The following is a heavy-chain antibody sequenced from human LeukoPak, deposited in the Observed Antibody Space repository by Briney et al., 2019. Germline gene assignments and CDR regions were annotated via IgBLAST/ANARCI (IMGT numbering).Heavy chain of an antibody. CDR1: GYTFSSYG. CDR2: ISAYNGNT. J-gene: IGHJ5*02. V-gene: IGHV1-18*01. D-gene: IGHD3-3*01. CDR3: ARHGHDFWSGQNWFDH. Sequence: GASVTVSCKASGYTFSSYGISWVRQAPGQGLEWMGWISAYNGNTNYAQKFQGRVTMTTDTSTSTTYMEVRSLRSDDTAVYYCARHGHDFWSGQNWFDHWGQGTLVTVSS.